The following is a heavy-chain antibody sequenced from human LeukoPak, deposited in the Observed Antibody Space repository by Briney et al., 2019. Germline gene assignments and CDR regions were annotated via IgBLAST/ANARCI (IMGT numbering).Heavy chain of an antibody. CDR3: ARDRRGCSSTSCYVPDY. Sequence: SVKVSCKAFGGTFSSYAISWVRQAPGQGLEWMGGIIPIFGTANYAQKFQGRVTITADESTSTAYMELSSLRSEDTAVYYCARDRRGCSSTSCYVPDYWGQGTLVTVSS. J-gene: IGHJ4*02. D-gene: IGHD2-2*01. V-gene: IGHV1-69*13. CDR1: GGTFSSYA. CDR2: IIPIFGTA.